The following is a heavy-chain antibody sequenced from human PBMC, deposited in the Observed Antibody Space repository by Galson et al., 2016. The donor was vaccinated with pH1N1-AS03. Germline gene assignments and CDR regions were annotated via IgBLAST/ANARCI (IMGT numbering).Heavy chain of an antibody. J-gene: IGHJ2*01. CDR2: IQTTGNT. CDR1: GDSTFDYY. V-gene: IGHV4-4*09. CDR3: ARDPPLEIGWYFDL. D-gene: IGHD3-3*01. Sequence: TLSLTCTVSGDSTFDYYWNWIRQPPGKGLEWIGYIQTTGNTKYNPSLKSRVTMSIDTSKNQFSLHLMSVKAADTALYYCARDPPLEIGWYFDLWGRGTLVTVSS.